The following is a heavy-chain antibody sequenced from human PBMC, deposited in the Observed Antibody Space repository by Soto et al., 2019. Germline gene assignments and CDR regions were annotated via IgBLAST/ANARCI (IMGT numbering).Heavy chain of an antibody. CDR1: GGSLSGYY. CDR3: ARVRGGAGEYFYYGRDV. D-gene: IGHD3-16*01. CDR2: SNHSGGT. J-gene: IGHJ6*02. Sequence: QVQLHQWGAGLLKPSETLSLTCGVYGGSLSGYYWTWVRQPPGRGLEWIGESNHSGGTKYNPSLKTRVNISLDISKNHISLKLNTVTATDTAAYYCARVRGGAGEYFYYGRDVWGQGTTVTVSS. V-gene: IGHV4-34*01.